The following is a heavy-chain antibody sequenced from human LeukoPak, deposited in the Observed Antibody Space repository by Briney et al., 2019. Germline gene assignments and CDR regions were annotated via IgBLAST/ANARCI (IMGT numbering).Heavy chain of an antibody. D-gene: IGHD3-10*01. CDR2: ISGSGGST. CDR3: ARDSVIGSGGYPFDY. J-gene: IGHJ4*02. Sequence: GGSLRLSCAASGFTFSNYAMSWVRQAPGKGLEWVSAISGSGGSTYYADSVKGRFTISRDNAKNSLYLQMNSLRAEDTAVYYCARDSVIGSGGYPFDYWGQGTLVTVSS. V-gene: IGHV3-23*01. CDR1: GFTFSNYA.